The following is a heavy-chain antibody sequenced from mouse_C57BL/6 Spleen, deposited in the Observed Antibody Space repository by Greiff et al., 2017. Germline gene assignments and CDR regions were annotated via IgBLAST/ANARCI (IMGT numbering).Heavy chain of an antibody. J-gene: IGHJ1*03. CDR1: GFTFTDYY. CDR3: ARRTVVRYFDV. D-gene: IGHD1-1*01. CDR2: IRNKANGYTT. V-gene: IGHV7-3*01. Sequence: EVKLVESGGGLVQPGGSLSLSCAASGFTFTDYYMSWVRQPPGKALEWLGFIRNKANGYTTEYSASVKGRFTISRDNSQSILYLQMNALRAEDSATYYCARRTVVRYFDVWGTGTTVTVSS.